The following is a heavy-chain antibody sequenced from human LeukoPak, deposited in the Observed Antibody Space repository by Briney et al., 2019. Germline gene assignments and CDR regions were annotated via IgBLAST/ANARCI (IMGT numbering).Heavy chain of an antibody. CDR1: GGSFSAYY. D-gene: IGHD3-3*01. V-gene: IGHV4-34*01. CDR3: ARGRSSRDFWSGYSHHWFDP. CDR2: INHSGSS. J-gene: IGHJ5*02. Sequence: TSETLSLTCAVYGGSFSAYYWSWIRQSPGKGLEWIGEINHSGSSNYSPSLKGRVTFSVDTSKGQVSLNLNSVTAADTAVYYCARGRSSRDFWSGYSHHWFDPWGQGTLVTVSS.